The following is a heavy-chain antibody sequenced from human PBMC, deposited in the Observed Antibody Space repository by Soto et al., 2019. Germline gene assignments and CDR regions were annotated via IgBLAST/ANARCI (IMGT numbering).Heavy chain of an antibody. CDR2: VHNSGIN. V-gene: IGHV4-59*01. CDR1: ADSMNNYY. J-gene: IGHJ3*01. Sequence: SETLSLTCTVSADSMNNYYWIWIRQPPGKGLEWIGYVHNSGINNYNPSLKSRVNISLVTSKNHFSLELTSVTTADTAVYYCARARGQKGLAFDFWGQGTMVTVSS. CDR3: ARARGQKGLAFDF.